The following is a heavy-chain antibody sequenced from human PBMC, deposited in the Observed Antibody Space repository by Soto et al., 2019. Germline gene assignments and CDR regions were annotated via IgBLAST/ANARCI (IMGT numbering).Heavy chain of an antibody. Sequence: QVTLKESGPVLVKPTETLTLTCTVSGFSLSNARMGVSWIRQPPGKALEWLAHIFSNDEKSYSTSLKSRLTISIDTSQIPVALTMTNMDPVDTATYYCARGRGSYSFLDYWGQGTLVTVSS. J-gene: IGHJ4*02. D-gene: IGHD1-26*01. CDR2: IFSNDEK. CDR3: ARGRGSYSFLDY. CDR1: GFSLSNARMG. V-gene: IGHV2-26*01.